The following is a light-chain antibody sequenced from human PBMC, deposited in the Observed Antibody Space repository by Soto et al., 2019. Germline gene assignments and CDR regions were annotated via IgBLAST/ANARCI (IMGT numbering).Light chain of an antibody. CDR1: QSISSW. V-gene: IGKV1-39*01. CDR2: AAS. Sequence: DIQMTQSPSTLSASVGVRVTITCRASQSISSWLAWYQQKPGKAPKLLIFAASSLQSGVPSRFSGSRSGPDFTLTISSLQPEDFATYYCQQSYSSPPTFGQGTKVDIK. CDR3: QQSYSSPPT. J-gene: IGKJ1*01.